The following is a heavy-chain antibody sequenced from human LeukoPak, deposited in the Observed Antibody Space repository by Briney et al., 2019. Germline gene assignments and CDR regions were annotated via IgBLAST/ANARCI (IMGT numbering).Heavy chain of an antibody. J-gene: IGHJ3*02. V-gene: IGHV3-11*06. Sequence: GGSLRLSCAASGFSFSDYYMSWIRQAPGKGLEWVSYISSSSSYTNYADSVKGRFTSSRDNAMNSLYLQMNSLRAEDTAVYYCARDRGCTNGVCYTAFDIWGQGTMVTVSS. CDR1: GFSFSDYY. CDR3: ARDRGCTNGVCYTAFDI. CDR2: ISSSSSYT. D-gene: IGHD2-8*01.